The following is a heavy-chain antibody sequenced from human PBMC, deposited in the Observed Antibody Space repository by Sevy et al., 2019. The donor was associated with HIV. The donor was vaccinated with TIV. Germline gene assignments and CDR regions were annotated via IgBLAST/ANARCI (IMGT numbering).Heavy chain of an antibody. J-gene: IGHJ4*02. Sequence: GGSLRLSCAASGFTFSGYNMNWVRQAPGKGLEWISSISRRSDYTKYADSVRGRFTSSRDNAKNLLYLQMNNLRPEDTGFYYCAKEGRDDYNPYFDYWGQGILVTVSS. CDR2: ISRRSDYT. CDR3: AKEGRDDYNPYFDY. CDR1: GFTFSGYN. D-gene: IGHD4-4*01. V-gene: IGHV3-21*01.